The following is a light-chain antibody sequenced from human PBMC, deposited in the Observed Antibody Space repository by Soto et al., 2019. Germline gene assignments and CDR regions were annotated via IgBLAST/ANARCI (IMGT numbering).Light chain of an antibody. CDR2: EVS. J-gene: IGLJ1*01. CDR1: NSDIGTYNY. Sequence: QSVLTQPASVSGSPGQSSTISCTGSNSDIGTYNYVSWYQQHPGKAPKFVISEVSNRPSGISDRFSGSKSGNAASLTISGLQAEDEATYYCSSYTSTSTLYVFGPGTKVTVL. V-gene: IGLV2-14*01. CDR3: SSYTSTSTLYV.